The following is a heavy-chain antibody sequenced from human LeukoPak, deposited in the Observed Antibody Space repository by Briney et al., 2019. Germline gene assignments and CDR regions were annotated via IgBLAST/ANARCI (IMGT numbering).Heavy chain of an antibody. Sequence: SETLSLTCAVYGGSFSGYYWSWIRQPPGKGLEWIGEITHSGCTNYNPSLKSRVTISVDTSKNQFSLKLSSVTAADTAVYYCARDSGTTGEVKFDPWGQGTLVTVSS. D-gene: IGHD3-10*01. V-gene: IGHV4-34*01. CDR1: GGSFSGYY. CDR3: ARDSGTTGEVKFDP. J-gene: IGHJ5*02. CDR2: ITHSGCT.